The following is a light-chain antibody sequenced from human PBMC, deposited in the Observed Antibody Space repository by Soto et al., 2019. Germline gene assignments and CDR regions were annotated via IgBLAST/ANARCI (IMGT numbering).Light chain of an antibody. CDR2: SNN. CDR3: AAWDDSLNGVV. V-gene: IGLV1-44*01. CDR1: SSNIESNT. Sequence: QSVLTQPPSASGTPGQRVTNSWSGSSSNIESNTVNWYKQLPGTAPKLLIYSNNQRPSGVPDRFSGSKSGTSASLAISGLQSEDEADYYCAAWDDSLNGVVFGGGTKVTVL. J-gene: IGLJ2*01.